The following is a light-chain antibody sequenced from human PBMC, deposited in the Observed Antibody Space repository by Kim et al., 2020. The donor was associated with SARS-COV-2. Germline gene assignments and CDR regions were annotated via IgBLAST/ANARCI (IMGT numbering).Light chain of an antibody. V-gene: IGLV3-19*01. J-gene: IGLJ3*02. CDR1: SLRIYY. Sequence: ALGQTVRIKCQGDSLRIYYATWYQQKPGQAPFLVIYGENKRPSGVPDRFSGSRSGNTASLTITGAQVEDEADYYCNSRDSSDKHWVFGGGTQLTVL. CDR3: NSRDSSDKHWV. CDR2: GEN.